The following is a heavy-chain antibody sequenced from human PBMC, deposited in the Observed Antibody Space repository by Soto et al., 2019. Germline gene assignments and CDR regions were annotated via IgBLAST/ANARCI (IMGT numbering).Heavy chain of an antibody. J-gene: IGHJ6*02. CDR1: GYSFTIYW. D-gene: IGHD5-12*01. V-gene: IGHV5-51*01. CDR3: AREVYVDIVATRDYYYYYGMDV. CDR2: IYPGDSDT. Sequence: GESLKISCKGSGYSFTIYWIGWVRQMPGKGLEWMGIIYPGDSDTRYSPSFQGQVTISADKSISTAYLQWSSLKASDTAMYYCAREVYVDIVATRDYYYYYGMDVWGQGTTVTVSS.